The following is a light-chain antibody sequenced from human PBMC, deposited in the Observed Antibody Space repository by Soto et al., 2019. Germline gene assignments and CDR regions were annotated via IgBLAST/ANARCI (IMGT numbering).Light chain of an antibody. J-gene: IGKJ1*01. CDR2: DAS. V-gene: IGKV3-11*01. CDR3: QQRSNWPPWT. CDR1: QSINGY. Sequence: EIVLTQSPATLSLSPGERATLSCRASQSINGYLAWYQHKPGQAPRLLIDDASNSATGIPARFSGSGSGTDFTLTISSLEPEDFAVYYCQQRSNWPPWTFGQGTKVEIK.